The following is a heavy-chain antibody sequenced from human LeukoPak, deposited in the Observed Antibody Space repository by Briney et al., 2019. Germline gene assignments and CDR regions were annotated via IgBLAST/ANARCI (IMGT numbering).Heavy chain of an antibody. Sequence: GGSLRLSCAASGFTFSNYGMHWVRQAPGKGLEGVAVIRYDGTNKYYADSVRGRFTISRDNSKNTLYLQMNSLRVDDTAVYYCARVNVEMATIGWLDPWGQGTLVTVSS. CDR3: ARVNVEMATIGWLDP. J-gene: IGHJ5*02. CDR2: IRYDGTNK. V-gene: IGHV3-33*01. CDR1: GFTFSNYG. D-gene: IGHD5-24*01.